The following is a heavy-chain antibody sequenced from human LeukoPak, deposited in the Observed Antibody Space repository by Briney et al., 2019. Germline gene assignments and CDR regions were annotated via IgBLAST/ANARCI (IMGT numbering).Heavy chain of an antibody. J-gene: IGHJ4*02. D-gene: IGHD2-15*01. CDR2: IRSKTSSYAT. Sequence: GGSLRLSCAASGFTFSGSTMHWVCQASGKGLEWVGRIRSKTSSYATAYTASVKGRFTISRDDSKNTAYLQMNSLKTEDTAVYYCTVNYCSGGSCYMLWGQGTLVTVSS. V-gene: IGHV3-73*01. CDR1: GFTFSGST. CDR3: TVNYCSGGSCYML.